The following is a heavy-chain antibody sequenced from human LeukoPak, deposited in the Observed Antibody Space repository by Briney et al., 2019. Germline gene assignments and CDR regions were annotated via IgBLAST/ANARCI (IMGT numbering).Heavy chain of an antibody. CDR1: GGSISSGGYY. D-gene: IGHD5-12*01. CDR3: ARDRGPYSGYDSYYFDY. Sequence: PSQTLSLTCTVSGGSISSGGYYWSWIRQHPGKGLEWIGYIYYSGSTYYNPSLKCRVTISVDTSKNQFSLKLSSVTAADTAVYYCARDRGPYSGYDSYYFDYWGQGTLVTVSS. J-gene: IGHJ4*02. V-gene: IGHV4-31*03. CDR2: IYYSGST.